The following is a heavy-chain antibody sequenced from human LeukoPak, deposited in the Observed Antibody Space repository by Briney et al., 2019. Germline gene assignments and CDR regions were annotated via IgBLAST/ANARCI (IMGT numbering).Heavy chain of an antibody. CDR2: IYYTGST. J-gene: IGHJ4*02. V-gene: IGHV4-59*12. D-gene: IGHD2-15*01. CDR1: GGVIRTYY. Sequence: SETLSLTCTVSGGVIRTYYWSWIRQPPGKGLEYIGYIYYTGSTTYNPSLEGRVTMSVDTSKNQFSLQLTSVTAADTAVYHCARETYCSGGTCFFGPDYWGQGTLVTVSS. CDR3: ARETYCSGGTCFFGPDY.